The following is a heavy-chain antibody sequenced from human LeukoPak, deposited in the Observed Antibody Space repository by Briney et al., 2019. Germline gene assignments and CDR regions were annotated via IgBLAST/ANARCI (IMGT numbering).Heavy chain of an antibody. CDR3: AKPMVRGVIYAFDI. V-gene: IGHV4-59*01. CDR2: MYYSGST. Sequence: SETLYLTCNVSGGSISSYYWSWIRQPPGKGLEWIGYMYYSGSTNYNPSLKSRVTISVDTSKNQFSLKLSSVTAADTAVYYCAKPMVRGVIYAFDIWGQGTMVTVSS. J-gene: IGHJ3*02. D-gene: IGHD3-10*01. CDR1: GGSISSYY.